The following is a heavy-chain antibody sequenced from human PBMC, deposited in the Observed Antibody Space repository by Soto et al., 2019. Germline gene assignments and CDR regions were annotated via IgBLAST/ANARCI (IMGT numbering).Heavy chain of an antibody. CDR3: ARGEGGPRWGSIDY. CDR2: INPNSGGT. CDR1: GYTFAGYY. D-gene: IGHD2-21*01. Sequence: GASVKVSCKASGYTFAGYYMHWVRQAPGQGLEWMGWINPNSGGTNYAQKFQGWVTMTRDTPISTAYMELSRLRSDDTAVYYCARGEGGPRWGSIDYWGQGTLVTVS. V-gene: IGHV1-2*04. J-gene: IGHJ4*02.